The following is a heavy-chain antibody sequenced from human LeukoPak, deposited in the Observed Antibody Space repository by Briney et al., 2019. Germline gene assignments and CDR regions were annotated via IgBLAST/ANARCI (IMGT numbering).Heavy chain of an antibody. J-gene: IGHJ4*02. D-gene: IGHD3-10*01. Sequence: SETLSLTCTVSGASISSYYWSWIRQPPGKGLEWIGYIYYTGTTYHSPSLTSRLSMSMDTSKSQFSLKLSSVTAADPAVYYCARGSIVGGSGSKYNFDYWGQGILVTVSS. CDR2: IYYTGTT. CDR1: GASISSYY. V-gene: IGHV4-59*01. CDR3: ARGSIVGGSGSKYNFDY.